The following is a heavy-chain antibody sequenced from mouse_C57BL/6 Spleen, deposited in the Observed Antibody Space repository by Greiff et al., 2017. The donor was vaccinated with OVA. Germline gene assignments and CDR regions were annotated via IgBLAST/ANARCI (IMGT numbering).Heavy chain of an antibody. D-gene: IGHD1-1*01. V-gene: IGHV1-55*01. CDR3: AREAITTVVAFAY. CDR2: IYPGSGST. J-gene: IGHJ3*01. CDR1: GYTFTSYW. Sequence: VQLQQPGAELVKPGASVKMSCKASGYTFTSYWITWVKQRPGQGLEWIGDIYPGSGSTNYNEKFKSKATLTVDTSSSTAYMQLSSLTSEDSAVYYCAREAITTVVAFAYWGQGTLVTVSA.